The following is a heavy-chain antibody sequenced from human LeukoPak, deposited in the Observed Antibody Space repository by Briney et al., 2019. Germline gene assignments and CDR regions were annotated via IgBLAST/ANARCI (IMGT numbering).Heavy chain of an antibody. CDR2: ISCNSGNI. V-gene: IGHV3-9*01. Sequence: GRSLRLSCAASGFTFQNYAMHWVRQVPGKGLEGVSGISCNSGNIGYADSVEGRFTLPRDNAKNSLYLQMNSMRAEDTDLYYCTKTGTYSSSSGYIDSWGKGTLVTVSS. J-gene: IGHJ4*02. D-gene: IGHD6-6*01. CDR1: GFTFQNYA. CDR3: TKTGTYSSSSGYIDS.